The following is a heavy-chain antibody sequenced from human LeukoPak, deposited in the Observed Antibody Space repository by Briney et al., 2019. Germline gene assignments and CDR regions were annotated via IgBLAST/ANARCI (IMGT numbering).Heavy chain of an antibody. CDR1: GYTFTSYY. J-gene: IGHJ4*02. D-gene: IGHD2-15*01. V-gene: IGHV1-46*04. CDR2: INPSGGSR. CDR3: ARGRGGSYYFDY. Sequence: ASVKVSCKGSGYTFTSYYIHWVRQAPGQGLEWMGIINPSGGSRNYGQKLQGRVTMTRDTSTSTVYMELSSLRSEDTAVYYCARGRGGSYYFDYWGQGTLVTVSS.